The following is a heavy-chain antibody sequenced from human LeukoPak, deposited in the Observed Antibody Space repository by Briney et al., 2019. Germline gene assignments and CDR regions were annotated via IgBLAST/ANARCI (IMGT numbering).Heavy chain of an antibody. CDR2: INWNGGST. Sequence: GGSLRLSCATSGFTFDGYVMNWVRQAPGKGLEWVSDINWNGGSTGYADSVKGRFTISRDNAKNTLYLQMNSLRAEDTALYHCARARQDYGMDVWGQGTTVTVSS. V-gene: IGHV3-20*01. CDR3: ARARQDYGMDV. J-gene: IGHJ6*02. CDR1: GFTFDGYV.